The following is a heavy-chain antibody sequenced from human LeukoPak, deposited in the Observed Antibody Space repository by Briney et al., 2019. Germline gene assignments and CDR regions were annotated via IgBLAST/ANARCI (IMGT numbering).Heavy chain of an antibody. CDR1: GYTFTGYY. CDR2: INPNSGGT. D-gene: IGHD5-24*01. V-gene: IGHV1-2*02. CDR3: ATDREMATAF. J-gene: IGHJ4*02. Sequence: ASVKVSCKASGYTFTGYYMHWVRQAPGQGLEWMGWINPNSGGTNYAQKFQGRVTITADTSTDTAYMELSSLRSEDTAVYYCATDREMATAFWGQGTLVTVSS.